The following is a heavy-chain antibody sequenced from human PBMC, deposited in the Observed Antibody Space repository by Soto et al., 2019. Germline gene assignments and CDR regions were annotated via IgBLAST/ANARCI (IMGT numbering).Heavy chain of an antibody. Sequence: SETLSLTCTVSGGSISSYYWSWFRQPPGKGLEWIGYIYYSGSTNYYPSLKSRVTISVDTSKNQFSLKLGSVTAADTAVYYCASSNIAAAGFYYYGIDVWGRGTTVT. CDR2: IYYSGST. J-gene: IGHJ6*02. V-gene: IGHV4-59*01. CDR3: ASSNIAAAGFYYYGIDV. D-gene: IGHD6-13*01. CDR1: GGSISSYY.